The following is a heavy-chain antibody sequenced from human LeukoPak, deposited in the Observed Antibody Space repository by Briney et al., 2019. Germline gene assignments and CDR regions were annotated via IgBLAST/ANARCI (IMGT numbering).Heavy chain of an antibody. CDR1: GGSISSGSYY. D-gene: IGHD4-23*01. CDR3: ARERRGIYGGKGQPFDY. Sequence: SETLSLTCTVSGGSISSGSYYWSWIRQPAGKGLEWIGRIYTSGSTNYNPSLKSRVTISVDTSKNQFSLKLSSVTAADTAVYYCARERRGIYGGKGQPFDYWGQGTLVTVSS. J-gene: IGHJ4*02. V-gene: IGHV4-61*02. CDR2: IYTSGST.